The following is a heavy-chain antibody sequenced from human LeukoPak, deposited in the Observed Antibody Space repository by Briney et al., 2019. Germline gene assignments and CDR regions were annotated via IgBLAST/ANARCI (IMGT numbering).Heavy chain of an antibody. CDR1: GFTFSSYG. CDR3: ARGPFSIQLWAAAYY. Sequence: PGGSLRLSCAASGFTFSSYGMHWVRQAPGKGLEWVAVIWYDGSNKCYADSVKGRFTISRDNSKNTLYLQMNSLRAEDTAVYYCARGPFSIQLWAAAYYWGQGPLVTVSS. V-gene: IGHV3-33*01. J-gene: IGHJ4*02. CDR2: IWYDGSNK. D-gene: IGHD5-18*01.